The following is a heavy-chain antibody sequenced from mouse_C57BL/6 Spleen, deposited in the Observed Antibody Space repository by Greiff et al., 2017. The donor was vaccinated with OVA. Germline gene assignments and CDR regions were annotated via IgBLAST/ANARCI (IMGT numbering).Heavy chain of an antibody. Sequence: QVQLQHPGAELVKPGASVKLSCKASGYTFTSYWLHWVKQRPGQGLEWIGMIHPNSGSTNYNEKFKSKATLTVDKSSSTAYMQLSSLTSEDSAVYYCARATKAMDYWGQGTSVTVSS. CDR1: GYTFTSYW. CDR2: IHPNSGST. V-gene: IGHV1-64*01. CDR3: ARATKAMDY. J-gene: IGHJ4*01. D-gene: IGHD1-1*01.